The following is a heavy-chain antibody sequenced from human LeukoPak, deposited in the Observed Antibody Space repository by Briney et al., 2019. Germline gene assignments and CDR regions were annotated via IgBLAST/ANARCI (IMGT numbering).Heavy chain of an antibody. CDR3: ARTDYYYDSSGYPDY. D-gene: IGHD3-22*01. CDR1: GYTFTSYG. CDR2: ISAYNGNT. V-gene: IGHV1-18*01. J-gene: IGHJ4*02. Sequence: ASVKVSCKASGYTFTSYGISWVRRAPGQGLEWMGWISAYNGNTNYAQKLQGRVTMTTDTSTSTAYMELRSLRSDDTAVYYCARTDYYYDSSGYPDYWGQGTLVTVSS.